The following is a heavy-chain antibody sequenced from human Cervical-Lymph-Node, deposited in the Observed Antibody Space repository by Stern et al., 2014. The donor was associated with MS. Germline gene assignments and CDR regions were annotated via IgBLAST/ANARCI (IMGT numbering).Heavy chain of an antibody. Sequence: SGPALVKPTQTLTLTCTFSGFSLSTSGMSVSWIRQPPGKALEWLARIDWDDDKYYSTSLKTRLTVSKDTSKNQVVLTMTNMDPVDTATYYCARMRLYYYDSGDHYFDYWGQGTLVTVSS. D-gene: IGHD3-22*01. CDR2: IDWDDDK. V-gene: IGHV2-70*11. CDR3: ARMRLYYYDSGDHYFDY. CDR1: GFSLSTSGMS. J-gene: IGHJ4*02.